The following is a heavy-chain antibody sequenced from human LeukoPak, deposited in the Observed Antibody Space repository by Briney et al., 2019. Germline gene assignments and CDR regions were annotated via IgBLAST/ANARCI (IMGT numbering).Heavy chain of an antibody. Sequence: PGGSLRLSCAVSGFTFSSYTMNWVRQAPGKGLEWVAGIGRSGTYTYYADSVKGRFTISRDNAKNTLYLQMNSLRAEDTALYYCWRAADGYFFDYWGQGTLVTVSS. V-gene: IGHV3-21*04. CDR3: WRAADGYFFDY. CDR1: GFTFSSYT. J-gene: IGHJ4*02. CDR2: IGRSGTYT. D-gene: IGHD2-21*01.